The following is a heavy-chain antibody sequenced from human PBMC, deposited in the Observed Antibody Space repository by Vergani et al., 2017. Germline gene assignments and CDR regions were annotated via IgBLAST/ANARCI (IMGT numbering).Heavy chain of an antibody. D-gene: IGHD2-2*01. V-gene: IGHV3-30-3*01. J-gene: IGHJ6*04. CDR2: ISDDGSNK. CDR1: GFTFSSYT. CDR3: ARDIRRYCSSTSCWVPMDV. Sequence: QVQLVESGGGVVQPGRSLRLSCAASGFTFSSYTMHWVRQAPGKGLEWVAVISDDGSNKYYADSVKGRFTISRDNSKNTLYLQMNSLRAEDTAVYYCARDIRRYCSSTSCWVPMDVWGKGTTVTVSS.